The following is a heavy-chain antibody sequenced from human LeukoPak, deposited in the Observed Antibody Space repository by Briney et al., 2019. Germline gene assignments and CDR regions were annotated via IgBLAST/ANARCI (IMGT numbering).Heavy chain of an antibody. D-gene: IGHD3-22*01. Sequence: SETLSLTCTVSGGSISSYYWSWIRQPPGKGLEWIGYIYYSGSTNYNPSLKSRVTISVDTSKNQFSLKLSSVTAADTAVYYCARGGYYYDSSGYYGYWGQGTLVTVS. CDR3: ARGGYYYDSSGYYGY. CDR2: IYYSGST. CDR1: GGSISSYY. V-gene: IGHV4-59*01. J-gene: IGHJ4*02.